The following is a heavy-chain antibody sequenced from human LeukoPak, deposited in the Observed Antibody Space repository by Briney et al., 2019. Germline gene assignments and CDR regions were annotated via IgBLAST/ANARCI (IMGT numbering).Heavy chain of an antibody. D-gene: IGHD3-3*01. CDR3: AKVLYDFWSGYYFFDY. CDR1: GFTFSDYS. J-gene: IGHJ4*02. V-gene: IGHV3-21*04. CDR2: ISTSSIYM. Sequence: PGGSLRLSCAASGFTFSDYSMNWVRQAPGKGLEWVSSISTSSIYMYYADSVRGRFTISRDNSKNTLYLQMNSLRAEDTAVYYCAKVLYDFWSGYYFFDYWGQGTLVTVSS.